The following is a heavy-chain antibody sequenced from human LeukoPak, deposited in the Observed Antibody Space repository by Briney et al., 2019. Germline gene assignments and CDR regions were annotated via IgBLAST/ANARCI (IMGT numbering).Heavy chain of an antibody. CDR2: ISGSGGST. V-gene: IGHV3-23*01. J-gene: IGHJ4*02. D-gene: IGHD5-18*01. CDR3: AKDYGIQLWSQYYFDY. Sequence: PGGSLRLSCAASGFTFSSYGMSWVRQAPGKGLEWVSAISGSGGSTYYADSVKGRFTISRDNSKNTLYLQMNSLRAEDTAVYYCAKDYGIQLWSQYYFDYWGQGTLVTVSS. CDR1: GFTFSSYG.